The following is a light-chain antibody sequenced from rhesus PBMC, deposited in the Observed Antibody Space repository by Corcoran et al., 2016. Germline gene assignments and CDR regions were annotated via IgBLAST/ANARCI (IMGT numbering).Light chain of an antibody. J-gene: IGKJ2*01. CDR1: QTIYSN. CDR3: QHYYDNPYS. Sequence: DIQMTQSPSALSASVGDRVTISCRASQTIYSNLAWYQQKPGKAPNLLIYAASSLQTGIPSRFSGSGSRTDFTLTISSLQPEDSTAYYCQHYYDNPYSFGQGTKVAIK. V-gene: IGKV1S12*01. CDR2: AAS.